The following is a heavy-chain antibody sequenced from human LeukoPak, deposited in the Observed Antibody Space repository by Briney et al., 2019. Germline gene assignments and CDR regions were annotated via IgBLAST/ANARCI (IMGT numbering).Heavy chain of an antibody. CDR1: GGSISSGSYY. V-gene: IGHV4-61*02. J-gene: IGHJ6*02. D-gene: IGHD1-14*01. CDR2: IYTSGST. Sequence: SQTLSLTCTVSGGSISSGSYYWSWIRQPAWKGLEWIGRIYTSGSTNYNPSLKSRVTISVDTSKNQFSLKLSSVTAADTAVYYCATQSWDPEAYYYYGMDVWGQGTTVTVSS. CDR3: ATQSWDPEAYYYYGMDV.